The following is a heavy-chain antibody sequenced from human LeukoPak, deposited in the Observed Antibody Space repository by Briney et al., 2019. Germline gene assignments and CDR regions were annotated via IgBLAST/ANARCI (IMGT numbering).Heavy chain of an antibody. Sequence: SETLSLTCTVSGGSINSYYWSWIRQPAGKGLEWIGRIYTGVSTNYNPSLESRVTISVDTSKDQFSLKLSSVTAADTAMYYCARGPVGSTGAFDIWGQGTMVTVSS. CDR2: IYTGVST. CDR3: ARGPVGSTGAFDI. V-gene: IGHV4-4*07. J-gene: IGHJ3*02. D-gene: IGHD1-26*01. CDR1: GGSINSYY.